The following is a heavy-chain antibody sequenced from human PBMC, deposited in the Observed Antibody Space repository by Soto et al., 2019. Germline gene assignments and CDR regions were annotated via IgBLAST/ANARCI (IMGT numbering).Heavy chain of an antibody. V-gene: IGHV3-30*18. Sequence: PGGSLRLSCAASGFTFSSYGMHWVRQAPGKGLEWVAVISYDGSNKYYADSVKGRFTISRDNSKNTLYLQMNSLRAEDTAVYYCAKVVRPEPRHYYGMDVWGQGTTVTVSS. CDR3: AKVVRPEPRHYYGMDV. J-gene: IGHJ6*02. CDR2: ISYDGSNK. D-gene: IGHD2-15*01. CDR1: GFTFSSYG.